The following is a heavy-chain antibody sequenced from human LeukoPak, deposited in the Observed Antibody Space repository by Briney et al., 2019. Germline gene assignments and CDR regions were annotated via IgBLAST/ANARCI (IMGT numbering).Heavy chain of an antibody. CDR3: AKVAFLLRYFDWLLPTVDFDY. CDR2: IGTSSNNI. Sequence: PGGSLTLSCAASGLTFSRYNMNWVRQAPGKGLEWVSSIGTSSNNIYYTDSVKGRFTISRDNSKNTLYLQMNSLRAEDTAVYYCAKVAFLLRYFDWLLPTVDFDYWGQGTLVTVSS. D-gene: IGHD3-9*01. V-gene: IGHV3-21*01. J-gene: IGHJ4*02. CDR1: GLTFSRYN.